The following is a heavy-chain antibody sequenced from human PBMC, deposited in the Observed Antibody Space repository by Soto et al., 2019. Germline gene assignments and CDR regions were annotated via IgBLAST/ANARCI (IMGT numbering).Heavy chain of an antibody. V-gene: IGHV3-9*01. D-gene: IGHD6-13*01. CDR3: AKVGLGDGSSWTPFDY. J-gene: IGHJ4*02. CDR1: GFTFDDYA. CDR2: ISWNSGSI. Sequence: EVQLVESGGGLVQPGRSLRLSCAASGFTFDDYAMHWVRQAPGKGLEWVSGISWNSGSIGYADSVKGRFTISRDNGKNSLYLQMNSLRAEDTALYYCAKVGLGDGSSWTPFDYWGQGTLVTVSS.